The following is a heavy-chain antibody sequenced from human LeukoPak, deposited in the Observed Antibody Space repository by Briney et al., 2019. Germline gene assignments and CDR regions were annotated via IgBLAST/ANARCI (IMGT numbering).Heavy chain of an antibody. CDR1: GGSSSGYY. V-gene: IGHV4-34*01. D-gene: IGHD2-2*02. J-gene: IGHJ5*02. Sequence: PSETLSLTCAVYGGSSSGYYWSWIRQPPGKGLEWIGEINHSGSTNYNPSLKSRVTISVDTSKNQFSLKLSSVTAADTAVYYCARGPTFFWDCSSTSCYSRNWFDPWGQGTLVTVSS. CDR3: ARGPTFFWDCSSTSCYSRNWFDP. CDR2: INHSGST.